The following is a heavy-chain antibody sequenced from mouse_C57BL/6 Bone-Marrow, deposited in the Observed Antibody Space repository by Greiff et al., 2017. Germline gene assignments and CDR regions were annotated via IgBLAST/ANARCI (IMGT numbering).Heavy chain of an antibody. V-gene: IGHV1-82*01. CDR2: IYPGDGGT. CDR1: GYAFSSYW. Sequence: VQLQESGPELVKPGASVKISCKASGYAFSSYWMTWVKQRPGKGLEWIGRIYPGDGGTNYNGKFKGKATLTADKSSSTAYMQLSRRTSEASAVSFCEIAPIYYYGSRFAYWGQGTLVTVSA. D-gene: IGHD1-1*01. J-gene: IGHJ3*01. CDR3: EIAPIYYYGSRFAY.